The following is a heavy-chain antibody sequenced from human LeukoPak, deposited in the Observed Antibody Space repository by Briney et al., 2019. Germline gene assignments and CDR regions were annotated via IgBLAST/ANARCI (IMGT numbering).Heavy chain of an antibody. J-gene: IGHJ6*03. Sequence: GASVKVSCKASGYTFTTYGISWVRQAPGQGLEWMGIINPSGGSTSYAQKFQGRVTMTRDMSTSTVYMELSSLRSEDTAVYYCARDGIAAAGTFYMDVWGKGTTVTVSS. V-gene: IGHV1-46*01. CDR3: ARDGIAAAGTFYMDV. D-gene: IGHD6-13*01. CDR1: GYTFTTYG. CDR2: INPSGGST.